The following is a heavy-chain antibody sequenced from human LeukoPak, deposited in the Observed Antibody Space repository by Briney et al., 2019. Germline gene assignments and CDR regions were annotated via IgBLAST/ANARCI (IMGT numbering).Heavy chain of an antibody. CDR2: IYYSGST. J-gene: IGHJ4*02. D-gene: IGHD6-13*01. CDR1: GGSISSGGYY. V-gene: IGHV4-31*03. CDR3: ARGWYSSSWYYFDY. Sequence: SQTLSLTCTVSGGSISSGGYYWSWIRQHPGKGLEWIGYIYYSGSTNYNPSLKSRVTISVDTSKNQFSLKLSSVTAADTAVYYCARGWYSSSWYYFDYWGQGTLVTVSS.